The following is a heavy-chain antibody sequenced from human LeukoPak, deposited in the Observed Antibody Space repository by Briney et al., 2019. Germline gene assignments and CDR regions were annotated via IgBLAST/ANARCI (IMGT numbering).Heavy chain of an antibody. CDR1: KFTFSSYS. Sequence: GGSLRLSCAASKFTFSSYSMNWVRQAPGKGLEWVANINQDGSERYSVDSAKGRFTISRDNAKNSLYLQMNSLRAEDTAVYYCARDSGRREDYWGQGTLVTVSS. J-gene: IGHJ4*02. CDR2: INQDGSER. D-gene: IGHD1-1*01. CDR3: ARDSGRREDY. V-gene: IGHV3-7*01.